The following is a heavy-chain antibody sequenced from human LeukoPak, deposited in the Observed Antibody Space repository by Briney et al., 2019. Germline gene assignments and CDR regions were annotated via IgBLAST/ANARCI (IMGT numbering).Heavy chain of an antibody. CDR3: ARSDGWIGTAMVTALDY. J-gene: IGHJ4*02. Sequence: GGSLRLSCTASGFTFGDYAMSWVRQAPGKGLEWVGFIRSKAYGGTTEYAASVKGRFTISRDDSKSIAYLQMNSLKTEDTAVYYCARSDGWIGTAMVTALDYWGREPWSPSPQ. D-gene: IGHD5-18*01. CDR1: GFTFGDYA. CDR2: IRSKAYGGTT. V-gene: IGHV3-49*04.